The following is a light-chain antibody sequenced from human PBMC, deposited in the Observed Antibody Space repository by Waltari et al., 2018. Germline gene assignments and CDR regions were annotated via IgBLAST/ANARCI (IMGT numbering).Light chain of an antibody. Sequence: EIVMTQSPATLSVPPGERATPSCRASQSVSSNLAWYQQKPGQAPRLLIYGASTRATGIPARFSGSWSGTEFTLTISSMQSEDFAVYYCQQYNNWPWGTFGQGTKVEIK. CDR1: QSVSSN. V-gene: IGKV3-15*01. CDR3: QQYNNWPWGT. J-gene: IGKJ1*01. CDR2: GAS.